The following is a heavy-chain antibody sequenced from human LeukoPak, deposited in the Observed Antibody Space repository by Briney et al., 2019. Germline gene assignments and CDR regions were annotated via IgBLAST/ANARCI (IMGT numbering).Heavy chain of an antibody. CDR2: ISGSGGST. D-gene: IGHD3-22*01. J-gene: IGHJ3*02. CDR3: AKDSGDSSGYRHDAFDI. CDR1: GFTFSSYA. V-gene: IGHV3-23*01. Sequence: GGSLRLSCAASGFTFSSYAMSWVRQAPGKGLEWVSAISGSGGSTYYADSVKGRFTTSRDNSKNTLYLQMNSLRAEDTAVYYCAKDSGDSSGYRHDAFDIWGQGTMVTVSS.